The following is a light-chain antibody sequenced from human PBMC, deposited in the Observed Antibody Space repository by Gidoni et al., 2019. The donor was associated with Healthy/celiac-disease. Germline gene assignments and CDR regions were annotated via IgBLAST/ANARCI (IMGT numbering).Light chain of an antibody. V-gene: IGLV3-21*02. J-gene: IGLJ2*01. CDR1: NIGSKS. CDR2: DDS. Sequence: SYVLTQPPSVSVAPGQTARSTCGGNNIGSKSVHWYQQKPGQAPVLVVYDDSDRPSGIPARFSGSNSGNTATLTISRVEAGDEADYYCQGWDSSHVVFGGGTKLTVL. CDR3: QGWDSSHVV.